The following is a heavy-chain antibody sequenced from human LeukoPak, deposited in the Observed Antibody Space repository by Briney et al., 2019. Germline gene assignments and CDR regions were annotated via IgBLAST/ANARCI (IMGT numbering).Heavy chain of an antibody. V-gene: IGHV1-2*02. D-gene: IGHD2-15*01. CDR2: VNPNSGDT. Sequence: GASVKVSCKASGYTFTGYYMHWVRQAPGQGLEWMGCVNPNSGDTNYAQKFQGSVTMTRDTSISTVYMELSRLRSDDTAVYYCARGSLVVVAATYLDYWGQGTLVTVSS. J-gene: IGHJ4*02. CDR3: ARGSLVVVAATYLDY. CDR1: GYTFTGYY.